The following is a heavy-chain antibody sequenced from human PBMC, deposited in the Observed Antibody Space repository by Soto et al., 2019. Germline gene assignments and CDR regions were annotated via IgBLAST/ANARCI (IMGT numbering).Heavy chain of an antibody. Sequence: QVQLQQWGAGLLKPSETLSLTCAVYGGSFSGYYWSWIRQPPGKGLEWIGEINHSGSTNYNPSLKNRVTISVDTSKNQFSLKLSSVTAADTAVYYCARQDGSAAAGTYYYYGMDVWGQGTTVTVSS. V-gene: IGHV4-34*01. CDR3: ARQDGSAAAGTYYYYGMDV. J-gene: IGHJ6*02. CDR2: INHSGST. CDR1: GGSFSGYY. D-gene: IGHD6-13*01.